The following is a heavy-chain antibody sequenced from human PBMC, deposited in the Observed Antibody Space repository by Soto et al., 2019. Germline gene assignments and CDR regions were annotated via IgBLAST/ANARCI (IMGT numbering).Heavy chain of an antibody. J-gene: IGHJ6*02. CDR3: AREAPYGYPYGMDV. CDR2: IYYSGST. Sequence: PSETLSLTCTVSGGSISSYYWSWIRQPPGKGLEWIGYIYYSGSTNYNPSLKSRVTISVDTSKNQFSLKLSSVTAADTAVYYCAREAPYGYPYGMDVWGQGTTVTVS. D-gene: IGHD5-18*01. CDR1: GGSISSYY. V-gene: IGHV4-59*01.